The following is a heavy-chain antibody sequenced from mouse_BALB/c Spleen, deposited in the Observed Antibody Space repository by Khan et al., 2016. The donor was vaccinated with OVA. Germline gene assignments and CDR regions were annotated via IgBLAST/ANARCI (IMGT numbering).Heavy chain of an antibody. J-gene: IGHJ4*01. CDR1: GFNIKDTY. CDR2: IDPANDKT. D-gene: IGHD1-2*01. Sequence: VQLQQSGAEFVKPGASVKLSCTASGFNIKDTYIHWVKQRPEQGLEWIGRIDPANDKTNYDPKFQGKATLTADTSSNTAYLPLSSLTSEDAVVYYCTHSLLLYAMDYWGQGTSVTVSS. V-gene: IGHV14-3*02. CDR3: THSLLLYAMDY.